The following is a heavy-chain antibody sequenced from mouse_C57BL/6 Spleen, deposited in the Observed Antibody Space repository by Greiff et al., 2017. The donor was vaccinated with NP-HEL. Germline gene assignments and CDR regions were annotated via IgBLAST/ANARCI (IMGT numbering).Heavy chain of an antibody. D-gene: IGHD2-1*01. J-gene: IGHJ2*01. CDR1: GYAFSSYW. V-gene: IGHV1-80*01. Sequence: QVQLKQSGAELVKPGASVKISCKASGYAFSSYWMNWVKQRPGKGLEWIGQIYPGDGDTNYNGKFKGKATLTADKSSSTAYMQLSSLTSEDSAVYFCAIDWGNYDFDYWGQGTTLTVSS. CDR3: AIDWGNYDFDY. CDR2: IYPGDGDT.